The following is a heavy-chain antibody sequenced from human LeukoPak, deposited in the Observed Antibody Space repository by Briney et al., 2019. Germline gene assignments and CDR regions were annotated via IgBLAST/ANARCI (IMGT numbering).Heavy chain of an antibody. Sequence: GGSLRLSCEASGFIFSNYGMHWVRQAPGKGLEWVALIWYDGQTKFYADSVKGRFTISRDNSGNTLFLQMSGLRVEDTAIYYCAREWGRIAVAGGPGYWGQGALVTVSS. CDR2: IWYDGQTK. V-gene: IGHV3-33*01. D-gene: IGHD6-19*01. CDR1: GFIFSNYG. J-gene: IGHJ4*02. CDR3: AREWGRIAVAGGPGY.